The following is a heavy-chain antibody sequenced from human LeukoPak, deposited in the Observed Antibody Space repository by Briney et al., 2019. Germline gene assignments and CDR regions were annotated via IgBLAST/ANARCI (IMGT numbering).Heavy chain of an antibody. D-gene: IGHD3-22*01. J-gene: IGHJ4*02. V-gene: IGHV3-30*03. CDR2: ISYDGTNK. CDR3: ARGSGYYPLFDY. Sequence: PGGSLRLSCAASGFTFSSYAMHWVRQAPGKGLEWMAVISYDGTNKNYADSVKGRFTISRDNSKNTLYLQMNSLRAEDTAVYYCARGSGYYPLFDYWGQGTLVTVSS. CDR1: GFTFSSYA.